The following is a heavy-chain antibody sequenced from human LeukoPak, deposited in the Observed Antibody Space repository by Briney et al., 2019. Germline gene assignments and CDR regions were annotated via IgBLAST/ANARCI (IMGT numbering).Heavy chain of an antibody. CDR3: ARGGGLGGYYYYMDV. V-gene: IGHV4-59*01. CDR2: IYYSGST. Sequence: PSETLSLTCTVSGGSISSYYWSWIRQPAGEGLEWIGYIYYSGSTNYNPSLKSRVTISVDTSKSQFSLKLSSVTAADTAVYYCARGGGLGGYYYYMDVWGKGTTVTVSS. J-gene: IGHJ6*03. D-gene: IGHD3-10*01. CDR1: GGSISSYY.